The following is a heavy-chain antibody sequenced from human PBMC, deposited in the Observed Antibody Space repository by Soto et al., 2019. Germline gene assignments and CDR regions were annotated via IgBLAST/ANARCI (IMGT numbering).Heavy chain of an antibody. J-gene: IGHJ6*01. D-gene: IGHD2-15*01. CDR2: INAGDGST. V-gene: IGHV1-3*01. CDR3: ARSSLVGRRDYYYGMYV. Sequence: AVNATCKDRVYTYTDYATIWLRPASGQGLEWMGWINAGDGSTKYSQKLQGRVTITGDTSASTAYLELSSLRSEDTAKYYCARSSLVGRRDYYYGMYVW. CDR1: VYTYTDYA.